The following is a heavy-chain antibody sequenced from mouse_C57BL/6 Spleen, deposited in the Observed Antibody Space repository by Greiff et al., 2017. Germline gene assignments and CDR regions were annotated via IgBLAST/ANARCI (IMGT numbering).Heavy chain of an antibody. CDR3: ARTDPNYYGSGGGAMDY. CDR2: IYPGDGDT. Sequence: QVQLKQSGAELVKPGASVKLSCKASGYAFSSYWMNWVKQRPGKGLEWIGQIYPGDGDTNYNGKFKGKATLTADKSSSTAYMQLSSLTSEDSAVYFCARTDPNYYGSGGGAMDYWGQGTSVTVSS. CDR1: GYAFSSYW. J-gene: IGHJ4*01. D-gene: IGHD1-1*01. V-gene: IGHV1-80*01.